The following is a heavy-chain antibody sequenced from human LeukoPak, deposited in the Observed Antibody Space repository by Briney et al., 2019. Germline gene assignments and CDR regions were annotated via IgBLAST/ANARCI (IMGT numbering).Heavy chain of an antibody. Sequence: GGSLRLSCAASGFTVSSNYMSWVRQAPGKGLEWDSVIYSGGSTYYADSVKGRFTISRDNSKNTLYLQMNSLRAEDTAVYYCARDSSWYPTHYYYGMDVWGQGTTVTVSS. CDR3: ARDSSWYPTHYYYGMDV. CDR2: IYSGGST. D-gene: IGHD6-13*01. V-gene: IGHV3-66*01. J-gene: IGHJ6*02. CDR1: GFTVSSNY.